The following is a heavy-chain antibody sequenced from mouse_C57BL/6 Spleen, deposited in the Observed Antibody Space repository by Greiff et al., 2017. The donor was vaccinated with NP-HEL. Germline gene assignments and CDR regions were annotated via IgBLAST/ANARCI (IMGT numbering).Heavy chain of an antibody. CDR1: GFNIKNTY. V-gene: IGHV14-3*01. Sequence: VQLKESVAELVRPGASVKLSCTASGFNIKNTYMHWVKQRPEQGLEWIGRIDPANGNTKYAPKFQGKATITADTSSNTAYLQLSSLTSEDTAIYYCARVTTVVARGYYAMDYWGQGTSVTVSS. CDR2: IDPANGNT. CDR3: ARVTTVVARGYYAMDY. D-gene: IGHD1-1*01. J-gene: IGHJ4*01.